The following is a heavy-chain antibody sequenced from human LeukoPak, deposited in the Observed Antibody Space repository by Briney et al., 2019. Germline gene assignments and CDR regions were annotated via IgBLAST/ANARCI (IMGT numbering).Heavy chain of an antibody. CDR3: ARDQGYYVFDY. CDR2: INPNSGGT. D-gene: IGHD1-26*01. V-gene: IGHV1-2*02. J-gene: IGHJ4*02. Sequence: ASVKVSCKAFGYTFTDNNLYWVRQAPGQGLEWMGWINPNSGGTNYAQKFQGRVTMTRDTSISTDYMELSRLRSDDTAVYYCARDQGYYVFDYWGQGTLVTVSS. CDR1: GYTFTDNN.